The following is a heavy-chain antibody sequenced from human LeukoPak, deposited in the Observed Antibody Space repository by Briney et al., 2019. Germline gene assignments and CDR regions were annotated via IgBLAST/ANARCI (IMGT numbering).Heavy chain of an antibody. V-gene: IGHV4-34*01. CDR3: ARGRRLMVRGWFDY. Sequence: SGTLSLTCAVYGGSFSGYYWSWIRQPPGKGLEWIGEINHSGSTNYNPSLKSRVTISVDTSKNQFSLKLSSVTAADTAVYYCARGRRLMVRGWFDYWGQGTLVTVSS. CDR1: GGSFSGYY. J-gene: IGHJ4*02. D-gene: IGHD3-10*01. CDR2: INHSGST.